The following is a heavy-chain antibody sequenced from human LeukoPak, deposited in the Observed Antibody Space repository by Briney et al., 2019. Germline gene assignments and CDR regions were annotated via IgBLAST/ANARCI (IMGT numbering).Heavy chain of an antibody. J-gene: IGHJ4*02. D-gene: IGHD3-9*01. Sequence: GGSPRLSCAASGFTFDDYAMHWVRQAPGKGLEWVSYISSSGSTIYYADSVKGRFTISRDNAKNSLYLQMNSLRAEDTAVYYCARGPILNYDILTGYYRDFVYWGQGTLVTVSS. CDR3: ARGPILNYDILTGYYRDFVY. V-gene: IGHV3-11*01. CDR2: ISSSGSTI. CDR1: GFTFDDYA.